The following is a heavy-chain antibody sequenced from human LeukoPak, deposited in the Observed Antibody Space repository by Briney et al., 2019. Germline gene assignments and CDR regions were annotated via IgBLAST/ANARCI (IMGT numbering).Heavy chain of an antibody. V-gene: IGHV4-34*01. CDR1: GGSFSSYY. CDR2: INHSGST. J-gene: IGHJ5*02. Sequence: SETLSLTCAVYGGSFSSYYWSWIRQPPGKGLEWIGEINHSGSTNYNPSLKSRVTISVDTSKNQFSLKLSSVTAADTAVYYCARHIKWLVGWFDPWGQGTLVTVSS. CDR3: ARHIKWLVGWFDP. D-gene: IGHD6-19*01.